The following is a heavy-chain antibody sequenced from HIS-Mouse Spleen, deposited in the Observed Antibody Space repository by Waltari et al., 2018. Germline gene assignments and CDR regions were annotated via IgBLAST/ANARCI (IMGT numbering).Heavy chain of an antibody. CDR2: ISYDGSNK. V-gene: IGHV3-30*18. D-gene: IGHD6-19*01. J-gene: IGHJ4*02. CDR1: GFTFSSYG. CDR3: AKASSGWLDY. Sequence: QVQLVESGGGVVQPGRSLRLSCAASGFTFSSYGMHWVRQAPGQGLEWVEVISYDGSNKDYADSVKGRFTISRDNSKNTLYLQMNSLRAEDTAVYYCAKASSGWLDYWGQGTLVTVSS.